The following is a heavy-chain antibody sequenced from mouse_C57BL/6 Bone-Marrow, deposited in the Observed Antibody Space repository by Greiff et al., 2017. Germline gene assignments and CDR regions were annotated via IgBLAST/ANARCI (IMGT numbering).Heavy chain of an antibody. CDR2: IDPENGDT. CDR1: GFNIKDDY. CDR3: TLYWFAY. J-gene: IGHJ3*01. Sequence: EVQLQQSGAELVRPGASVKLSCTASGFNIKDDYMHWVKQRPEQGLEWIGWIDPENGDTEYASKFQGKATITANTSSNTAYLQLSSLTSEDNAVYYCTLYWFAYWGQGTLVTVSA. V-gene: IGHV14-4*01.